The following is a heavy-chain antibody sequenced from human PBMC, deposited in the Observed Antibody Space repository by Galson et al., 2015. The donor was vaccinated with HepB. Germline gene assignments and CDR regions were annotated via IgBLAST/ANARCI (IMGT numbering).Heavy chain of an antibody. CDR1: GYSFTSYW. J-gene: IGHJ6*02. Sequence: QSGAEVKKPGESLRISCKGSGYSFTSYWISWVRQMPGKGLEWMGRIDPSGSYTNYSPSFQGHVTISADKSISTAYLQWSSLKASDTAMYYCARGVVVAPIGYGMDVWGQGTTVTVSS. V-gene: IGHV5-10-1*01. CDR2: IDPSGSYT. D-gene: IGHD2-15*01. CDR3: ARGVVVAPIGYGMDV.